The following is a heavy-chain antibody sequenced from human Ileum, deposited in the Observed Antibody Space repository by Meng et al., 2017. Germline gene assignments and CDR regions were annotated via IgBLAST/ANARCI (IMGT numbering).Heavy chain of an antibody. CDR2: TYYRSKWYS. CDR1: GGSVSSNIAA. Sequence: VPLQQSGPGLVNPSQTLSLTCAVSGGSVSSNIAAWNWIRQSPLRGLEWLGRTYYRSKWYSEYAVSVKSRISITPDTSKNQFSLQMNSVTPEDTAVYYCASGSGSLDYWGPGTLVTVSS. J-gene: IGHJ4*02. CDR3: ASGSGSLDY. V-gene: IGHV6-1*01. D-gene: IGHD3-3*01.